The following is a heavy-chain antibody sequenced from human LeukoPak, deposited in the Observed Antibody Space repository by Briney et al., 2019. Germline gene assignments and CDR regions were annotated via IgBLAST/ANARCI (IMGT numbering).Heavy chain of an antibody. CDR3: ARGSDYGDFRLLYYFDC. V-gene: IGHV4-59*01. Sequence: PSETLSLTCTVSGGSISSYYWSWIRQPPGKGLEWIGYIYYSGSTNYNPSLKSRVTISVDTSKNQFSLKLSSVTAADTAVYYCARGSDYGDFRLLYYFDCWGQGTLVTVSS. D-gene: IGHD4-17*01. CDR1: GGSISSYY. CDR2: IYYSGST. J-gene: IGHJ4*02.